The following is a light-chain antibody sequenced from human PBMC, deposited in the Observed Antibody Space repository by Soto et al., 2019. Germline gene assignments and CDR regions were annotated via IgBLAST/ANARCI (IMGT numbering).Light chain of an antibody. CDR3: QQYNNWPIT. J-gene: IGKJ5*01. CDR1: QSVTSN. V-gene: IGKV3-15*01. CDR2: AAS. Sequence: EVVMTQSPATLSVSPWERATLSCRASQSVTSNYLAWYQQKPGQAPRLLIYAASTRATDIPARFSGSGSGTEFTLTISSLQSEDFAIYFCQQYNNWPITFGQGTRLEIK.